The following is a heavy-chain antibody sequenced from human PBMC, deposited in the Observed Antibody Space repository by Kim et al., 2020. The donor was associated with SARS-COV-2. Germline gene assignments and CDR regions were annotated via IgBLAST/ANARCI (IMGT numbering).Heavy chain of an antibody. CDR1: GDSVSRNTAA. CDR2: TYFRSQWFN. CDR3: EEGYGMHV. Sequence: SQTLSLTCAISGDSVSRNTAAWNWIRQSPARGLEWLGRTYFRSQWFNDYAASVKSRITISPDTSKNQFSLQLNSVTPDDAAVYYCEEGYGMHVWGQGTTVTVSS. V-gene: IGHV6-1*01. J-gene: IGHJ6*02.